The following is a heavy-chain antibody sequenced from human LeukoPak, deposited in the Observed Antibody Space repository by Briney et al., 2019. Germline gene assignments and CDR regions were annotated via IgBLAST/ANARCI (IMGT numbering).Heavy chain of an antibody. CDR3: ARDYLGFGESGFDY. V-gene: IGHV3-21*01. Sequence: GGPLRLSCAVSGFSFSDHNMNWVRQAPGKGLEWVASISSRSNDIYYADSLKGRVTVSRDNARNSLFLQMTSLRAEDTAVYYCARDYLGFGESGFDYWGQGTQVIVSS. CDR2: ISSRSNDI. CDR1: GFSFSDHN. D-gene: IGHD3-10*01. J-gene: IGHJ4*02.